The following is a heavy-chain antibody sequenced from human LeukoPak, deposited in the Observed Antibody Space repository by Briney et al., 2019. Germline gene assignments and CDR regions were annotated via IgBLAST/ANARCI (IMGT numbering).Heavy chain of an antibody. Sequence: SETLSLTCTVSGGSISSYYWSWIRQPPGKGLEWIGYIYYSGSTNYNPSLKSRVTISVDTSKNQFSLKLSSVTAADTAVYYCARAVGGYSPKDAFDIWGQGTMVTVSS. CDR2: IYYSGST. J-gene: IGHJ3*02. D-gene: IGHD3-22*01. V-gene: IGHV4-59*01. CDR3: ARAVGGYSPKDAFDI. CDR1: GGSISSYY.